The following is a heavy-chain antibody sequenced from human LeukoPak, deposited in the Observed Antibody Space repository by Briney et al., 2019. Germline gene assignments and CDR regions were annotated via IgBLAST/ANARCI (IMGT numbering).Heavy chain of an antibody. V-gene: IGHV3-74*01. CDR2: ISTDGYTT. CDR3: VVGGSPGY. D-gene: IGHD2-15*01. CDR1: GLAFSAYK. J-gene: IGHJ4*02. Sequence: GGSLRLSCAASGLAFSAYKMHWVRQAPRKGLVWVSRISTDGYTTDYADFVQGRFTASRDNTKNTWSLEMSSLRAEDTAVYYCVVGGSPGYWGQGALVTVSS.